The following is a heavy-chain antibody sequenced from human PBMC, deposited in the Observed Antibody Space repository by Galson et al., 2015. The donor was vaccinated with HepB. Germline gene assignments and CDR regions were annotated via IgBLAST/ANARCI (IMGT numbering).Heavy chain of an antibody. CDR3: ARVAVAGRVVHADY. J-gene: IGHJ4*02. CDR1: GFTFSSYS. D-gene: IGHD6-19*01. CDR2: ISSSSSYI. V-gene: IGHV3-21*01. Sequence: SLRLSCAASGFTFSSYSMNWVRQAPGKGLEWVSSISSSSSYIYYADSVKGRFTISRDNAKNSLYLQMNSLRAEDTAVYYCARVAVAGRVVHADYWGQGTLVTVSS.